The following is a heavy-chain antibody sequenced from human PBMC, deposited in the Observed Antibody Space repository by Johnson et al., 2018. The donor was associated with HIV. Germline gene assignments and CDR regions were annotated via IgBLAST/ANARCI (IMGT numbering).Heavy chain of an antibody. CDR1: GFSFSNAW. V-gene: IGHV3-15*01. J-gene: IGHJ3*02. Sequence: VQLVESGGGLVKPGGSLRLSCAASGFSFSNAWMTWVRQAPGKGLEWIGHIKSKTDGGTTDYAALVKGRFTISRDDSKTTLYLQMNSLRPEDTAVYYCARDGRDLVTRGSFDILGQGTMVTVSS. CDR2: IKSKTDGGTT. CDR3: ARDGRDLVTRGSFDI. D-gene: IGHD3-9*01.